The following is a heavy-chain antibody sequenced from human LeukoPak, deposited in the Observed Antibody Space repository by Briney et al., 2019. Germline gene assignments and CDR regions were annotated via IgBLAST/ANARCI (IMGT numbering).Heavy chain of an antibody. CDR1: GFTFSSYW. CDR2: IKQDGSEK. J-gene: IGHJ4*02. V-gene: IGHV3-7*01. CDR3: YWGGRDYYGSGSYPPTFDY. D-gene: IGHD3-10*01. Sequence: GGSLRLSCAASGFTFSSYWMSWVRQAPGKGLEWVANIKQDGSEKYCVDSVKGRFTISRDNAKNSLYLQMNSLRAEDTAVYYCYWGGRDYYGSGSYPPTFDYWGQGTLVTVSS.